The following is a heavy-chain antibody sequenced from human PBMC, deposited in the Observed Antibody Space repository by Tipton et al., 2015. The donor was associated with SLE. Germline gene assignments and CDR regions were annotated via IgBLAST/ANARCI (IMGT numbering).Heavy chain of an antibody. CDR1: GASVSNYY. V-gene: IGHV4-4*08. CDR2: FYTSGNT. J-gene: IGHJ4*02. D-gene: IGHD3-16*01. CDR3: ARRRGGGY. Sequence: TLSLTCTVSGASVSNYYWSWIRQPPGKGLDWIGYFYTSGNTNYNPSLKNRVTISVDTSKNQFSLRLTSVTAADTAVYYCARRRGGGYWGQGTLVSVSS.